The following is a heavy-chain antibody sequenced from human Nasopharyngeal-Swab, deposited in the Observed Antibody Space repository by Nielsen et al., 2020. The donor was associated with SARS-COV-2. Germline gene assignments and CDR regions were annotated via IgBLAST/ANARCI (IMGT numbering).Heavy chain of an antibody. CDR3: AKVIARSEYYYGMDV. CDR1: GFTFSSYG. Sequence: GESLKISCAASGFTFSSYGMHWVRQAPGKGLERVAVISYDGSNKYYADSVKGRFTISRDNSKNTLYLQMNSLRAEDTAVYYCAKVIARSEYYYGMDVWGQGTTVTVSS. CDR2: ISYDGSNK. V-gene: IGHV3-30*18. D-gene: IGHD1-14*01. J-gene: IGHJ6*02.